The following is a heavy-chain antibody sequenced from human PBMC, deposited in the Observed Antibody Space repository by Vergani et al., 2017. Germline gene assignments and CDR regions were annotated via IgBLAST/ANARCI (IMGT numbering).Heavy chain of an antibody. D-gene: IGHD6-6*01. CDR1: GGSISSGGYS. Sequence: QVQLQESGPGLVKPSETLSLTCTVSGGSISSGGYSWSWIRQPPGKGLEWIGYIYHSGSTYYNPSLKSRVTISVDRSKNQFSLKLSSVTAADTAVYYCAREEQLAPTGYYYYYMDVWGKGTTVTVSS. CDR2: IYHSGST. CDR3: AREEQLAPTGYYYYYMDV. J-gene: IGHJ6*03. V-gene: IGHV4-30-2*01.